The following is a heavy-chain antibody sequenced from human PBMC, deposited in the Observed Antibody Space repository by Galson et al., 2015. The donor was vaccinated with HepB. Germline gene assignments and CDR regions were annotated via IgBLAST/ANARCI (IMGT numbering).Heavy chain of an antibody. D-gene: IGHD1/OR15-1a*01. CDR1: GGSISSSDYY. CDR3: AMVAATGTTWAFDY. CDR2: IYYSGST. V-gene: IGHV4-39*01. Sequence: SETLSLTCAVSGGSISSSDYYWGWIRQPPGKGLEWIGSIYYSGSTYYNPSLKSRVTISVDTSKNQFSLNLSSVTAADTAVYYCAMVAATGTTWAFDYWGQGTLVTVSS. J-gene: IGHJ4*02.